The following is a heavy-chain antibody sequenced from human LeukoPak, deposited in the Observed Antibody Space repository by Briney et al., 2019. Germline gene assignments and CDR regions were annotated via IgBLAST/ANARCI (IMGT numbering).Heavy chain of an antibody. CDR3: ARDLKTTGFYYYYGMDV. V-gene: IGHV1-18*01. J-gene: IGHJ6*02. CDR2: ISAYNGNT. D-gene: IGHD4-4*01. Sequence: ASVKVSCKASGGTFSSYGISWVRQAPGQGLEWMGWISAYNGNTNYAQKLQGRVTMTTDTSTSTAYMELRSLRSDDTAVYYCARDLKTTGFYYYYGMDVWGQGTTVTVSS. CDR1: GGTFSSYG.